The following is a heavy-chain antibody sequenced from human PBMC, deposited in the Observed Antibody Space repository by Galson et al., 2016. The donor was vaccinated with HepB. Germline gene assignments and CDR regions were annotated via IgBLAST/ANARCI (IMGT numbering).Heavy chain of an antibody. CDR1: GFKFSSYS. CDR2: INRGSTSI. V-gene: IGHV3-48*02. J-gene: IGHJ4*02. CDR3: ARSSYYFDS. Sequence: SLRLSCAGSGFKFSSYSMNWVRQAPGKGLEWLSYINRGSTSIYYADSVKGRFTVSRDNAKNSVYLQLNSLSDEDTALHYCARSSYYFDSWGQGTLVTVSS.